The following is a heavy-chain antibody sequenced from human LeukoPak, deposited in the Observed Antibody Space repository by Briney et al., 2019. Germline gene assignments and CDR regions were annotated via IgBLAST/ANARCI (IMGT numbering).Heavy chain of an antibody. J-gene: IGHJ3*01. CDR1: RFTFSSYW. CDR3: ARTIGSKNAFDL. Sequence: QPGGSLRLSCAASRFTFSSYWMHWVRQPPGKGLVWVSRIDTDGSTTTYADSVKGRFTISRDNAKNTLYLQMNSLRAEDTAVYYCARTIGSKNAFDLWGQGTMVTVSS. V-gene: IGHV3-74*01. CDR2: IDTDGSTT. D-gene: IGHD1-26*01.